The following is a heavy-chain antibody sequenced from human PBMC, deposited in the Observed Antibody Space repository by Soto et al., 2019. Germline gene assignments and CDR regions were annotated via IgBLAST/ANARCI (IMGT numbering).Heavy chain of an antibody. CDR2: VSAYNGNT. Sequence: QVQLVQSGGEVKKPGASVKVSFKASGYSFTSYDISWVREAPGQGLEWMGWVSAYNGNTDYAQKFHDRVTMTTDTSTSTAYMELRSLTSDDTAVYFCARDRSSSDIWGQGTMVTVSS. V-gene: IGHV1-18*01. J-gene: IGHJ3*02. CDR1: GYSFTSYD. CDR3: ARDRSSSDI.